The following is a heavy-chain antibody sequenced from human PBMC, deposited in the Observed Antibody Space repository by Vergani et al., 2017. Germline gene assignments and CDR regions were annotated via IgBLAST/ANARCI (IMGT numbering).Heavy chain of an antibody. CDR3: AREYYDILTGYSTRSYYFDY. CDR2: ISSSSSYT. Sequence: QVQLVESGGGLVKPGGSLRLSCAASGFTFSDYYMSWIRQAPGKGLEWVSYISSSSSYTNYADSVKGRFTLSRDNAKNSLYLQMNRLRAEDTAVYYCAREYYDILTGYSTRSYYFDYWGQGTLVTVSS. D-gene: IGHD3-9*01. CDR1: GFTFSDYY. J-gene: IGHJ4*02. V-gene: IGHV3-11*05.